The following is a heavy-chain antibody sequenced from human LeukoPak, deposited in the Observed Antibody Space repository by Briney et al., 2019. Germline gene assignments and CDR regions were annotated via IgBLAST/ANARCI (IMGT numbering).Heavy chain of an antibody. J-gene: IGHJ4*02. CDR3: AKELDGSGYYGPDY. CDR2: ISGTGSRT. V-gene: IGHV3-23*01. CDR1: GFTFSNYA. D-gene: IGHD5-12*01. Sequence: PGGSLRFSCAASGFTFSNYAMIWVRQAPGKGLEWIATISGTGSRTYYANSVRGRFSISRDNSRNTLYLQRSSLRVEDTAVCYCAKELDGSGYYGPDYWGRGTLVTVSS.